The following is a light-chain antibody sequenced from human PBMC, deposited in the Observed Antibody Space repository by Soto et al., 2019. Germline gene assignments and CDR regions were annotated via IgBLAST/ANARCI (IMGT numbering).Light chain of an antibody. J-gene: IGKJ4*01. V-gene: IGKV3-11*01. Sequence: EIVLTQSPATLSLSPGERATLSCRASQSVSSYLAWYQQKPGQAPRLLIYDASNRATGIPARFSGSGSGTDFTLTISRLEHEDSAVYYCQQCSNLLTFGGGTKVEIK. CDR1: QSVSSY. CDR2: DAS. CDR3: QQCSNLLT.